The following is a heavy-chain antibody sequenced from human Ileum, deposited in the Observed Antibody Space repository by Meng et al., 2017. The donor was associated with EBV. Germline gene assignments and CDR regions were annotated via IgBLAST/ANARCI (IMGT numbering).Heavy chain of an antibody. Sequence: HGSGPGLVKPSETLCLTFAVSGDSIGSSNHWWGWIRQPPGKGLEWVGTIYYSGSTFYNPSLKSRVTISLDTSKNQFSLKVSSVTAADTAVYYCARRYYGVPFDNWGQGTLVTVSS. V-gene: IGHV4-39*01. CDR2: IYYSGST. CDR3: ARRYYGVPFDN. J-gene: IGHJ4*02. D-gene: IGHD3-3*01. CDR1: GDSIGSSNHW.